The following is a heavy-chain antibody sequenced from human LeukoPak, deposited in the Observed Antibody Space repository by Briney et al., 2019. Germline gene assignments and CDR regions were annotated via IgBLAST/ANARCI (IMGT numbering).Heavy chain of an antibody. CDR1: GYTFTSYA. CDR3: ASRSCSGGSCPDAFDI. Sequence: GASVKVSCKASGYTFTSYAMNWVRQAPGQGLEWMGWINTNTGNPTYAQGFTGRFVFSLDTSVSTAYLQISSLKAEDTAVYYCASRSCSGGSCPDAFDIWGQGTMVTVSS. CDR2: INTNTGNP. J-gene: IGHJ3*02. D-gene: IGHD2-15*01. V-gene: IGHV7-4-1*02.